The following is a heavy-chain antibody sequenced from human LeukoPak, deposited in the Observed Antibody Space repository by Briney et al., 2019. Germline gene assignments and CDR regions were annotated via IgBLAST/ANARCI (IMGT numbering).Heavy chain of an antibody. CDR2: IDHSGST. Sequence: SETLSLTCGVYGGSFSGYYWSWIRQPPGKGLEWLGEIDHSGSTNYNPSLKSRVIISVDTSKNQFSLNLSSVTAADTAVYYCARGRGSSWSPLLDYWGQGTLVTVSS. CDR1: GGSFSGYY. CDR3: ARGRGSSWSPLLDY. D-gene: IGHD6-13*01. J-gene: IGHJ4*02. V-gene: IGHV4-34*01.